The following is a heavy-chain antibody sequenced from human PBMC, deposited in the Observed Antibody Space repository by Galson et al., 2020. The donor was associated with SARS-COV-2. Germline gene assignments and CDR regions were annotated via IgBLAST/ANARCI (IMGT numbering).Heavy chain of an antibody. CDR1: GYYISSGYY. D-gene: IGHD2-8*02. Sequence: SQTLSLTCGVSGYYISSGYYWGWIRQAPGKGLEWIANIYHSGSTYYNPSLKSRVTISVDTSRNQFSLKLNSVTAADAAVYYCVRRDTGGEEGGVDPWGQGTLVTGSS. CDR3: VRRDTGGEEGGVDP. V-gene: IGHV4-38-2*01. J-gene: IGHJ5*02. CDR2: IYHSGST.